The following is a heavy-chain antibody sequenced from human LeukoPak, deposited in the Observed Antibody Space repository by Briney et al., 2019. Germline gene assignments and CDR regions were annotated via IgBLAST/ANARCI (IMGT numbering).Heavy chain of an antibody. D-gene: IGHD2/OR15-2a*01. CDR1: GLTFSSSW. CDR2: INPDGIKR. CDR3: ARDLAFSRLDY. Sequence: GGSLRLSCAASGLTFSSSWMDWVRQAPGKGLEWVASINPDGIKRYSADSVKGRFTISRDNARNSLYLQMDSLRVEDTAFYYCARDLAFSRLDYWGQGVLVTVSS. V-gene: IGHV3-7*01. J-gene: IGHJ4*02.